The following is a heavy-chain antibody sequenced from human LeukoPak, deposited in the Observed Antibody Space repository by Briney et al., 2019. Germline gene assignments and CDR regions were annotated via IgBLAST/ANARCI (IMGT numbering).Heavy chain of an antibody. CDR2: VSSSSSYI. D-gene: IGHD6-19*01. J-gene: IGHJ3*02. CDR1: GLTFSSYS. CDR3: AREVLSGIAVDAFDI. Sequence: GGYLRLSCAASGLTFSSYSKNWVRKAPGKGLEWVSSVSSSSSYIYYADSVKGRFTISRDNAKNSLYLQMNSLRAEDTAVYYCAREVLSGIAVDAFDIWGQGTMVTVSS. V-gene: IGHV3-21*01.